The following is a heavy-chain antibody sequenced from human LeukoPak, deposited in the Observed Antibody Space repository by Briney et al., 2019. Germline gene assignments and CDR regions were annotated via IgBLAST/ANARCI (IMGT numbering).Heavy chain of an antibody. Sequence: AAVKVSCKASGYTFTGRYVHWVRQAPGQGLEWMGWINPNSGGTNYAQKFQGRVTITRDTSISTAYMELSRLRSDDTAVYYCAREGHCSSTNCYFSFDYWGQGTLVTVSS. V-gene: IGHV1-2*02. CDR2: INPNSGGT. CDR3: AREGHCSSTNCYFSFDY. CDR1: GYTFTGRY. J-gene: IGHJ4*02. D-gene: IGHD2-2*01.